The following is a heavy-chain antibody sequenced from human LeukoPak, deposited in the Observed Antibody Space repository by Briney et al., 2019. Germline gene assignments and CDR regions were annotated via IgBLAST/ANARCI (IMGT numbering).Heavy chain of an antibody. J-gene: IGHJ5*02. CDR3: AREGRPYDSSGYYYNWFDP. CDR1: GYTFTSYG. D-gene: IGHD3-22*01. V-gene: IGHV1-2*02. CDR2: INPNSGGT. Sequence: ASVKVSCKASGYTFTSYGISWVRQAPGQGLEWMGWINPNSGGTNYAQKFQGRVTMTRDTSISTAYMELSRLRSDDTAVYYCAREGRPYDSSGYYYNWFDPWGQGTLVTVSS.